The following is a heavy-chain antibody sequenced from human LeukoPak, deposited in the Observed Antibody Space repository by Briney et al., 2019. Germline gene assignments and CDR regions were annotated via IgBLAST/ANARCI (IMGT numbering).Heavy chain of an antibody. V-gene: IGHV4-30-2*01. CDR3: ARDIGDCSSTSCSFDY. J-gene: IGHJ4*02. CDR1: GGSISSGGYY. D-gene: IGHD2-2*01. CDR2: IYHSGST. Sequence: SETLSLTCTVSGGSISSGGYYWSWIRQPPGTGLEWIGYIYHSGSTYYNPSLKSRVTISVDRSKNQFSLKLSSVTAADTAVYYCARDIGDCSSTSCSFDYWGQGTLVTVSS.